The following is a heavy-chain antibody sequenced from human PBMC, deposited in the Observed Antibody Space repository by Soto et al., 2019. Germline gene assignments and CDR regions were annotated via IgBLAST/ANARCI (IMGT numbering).Heavy chain of an antibody. J-gene: IGHJ5*02. CDR1: GFTFSDHY. CDR3: DRLILGVVVSDNWFDP. D-gene: IGHD2-15*01. V-gene: IGHV3-72*01. Sequence: EVQLVESGGGLVQPGGSLRLSCAASGFTFSDHYMDWVRQAPGKGLECVGRTRNKANSYTTEYAASVKGRLTISRDDSKTSLHQQINSMKTEDTALYYGDRLILGVVVSDNWFDPWGQGTLVTVSS. CDR2: TRNKANSYTT.